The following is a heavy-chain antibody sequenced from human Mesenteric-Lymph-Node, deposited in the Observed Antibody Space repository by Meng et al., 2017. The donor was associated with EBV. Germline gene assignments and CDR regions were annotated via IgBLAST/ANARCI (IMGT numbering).Heavy chain of an antibody. CDR2: IYHTGNT. V-gene: IGHV4-4*02. Sequence: GPPQAPGPGPVHPAGTLVPPCAVPGGSISSSNWWSWVRQPPGKGLEWIGEIYHTGNTNYNPSLKSRVTISVDKSKNQFSLNLTSVTAADTAVYYCARTSVAVLYVGLDYWGQGTLVTVSS. D-gene: IGHD2-8*02. J-gene: IGHJ4*02. CDR3: ARTSVAVLYVGLDY. CDR1: GGSISSSNW.